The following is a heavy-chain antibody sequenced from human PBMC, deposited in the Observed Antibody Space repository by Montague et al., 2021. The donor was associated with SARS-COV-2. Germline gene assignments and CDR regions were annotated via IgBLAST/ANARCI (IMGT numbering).Heavy chain of an antibody. CDR1: GGSFNSYY. CDR3: ARGDGHYYGSGTYPYY. D-gene: IGHD3-10*01. Sequence: SETLSLTCAVSGGSFNSYYRSWIRQPPGKGLEWIGEITHSGLTNYSPSLKSRVTISEDTSKNQFSLKLSSVTAADTAVYYCARGDGHYYGSGTYPYYWGQGTLVTVSS. V-gene: IGHV4-34*01. J-gene: IGHJ4*02. CDR2: ITHSGLT.